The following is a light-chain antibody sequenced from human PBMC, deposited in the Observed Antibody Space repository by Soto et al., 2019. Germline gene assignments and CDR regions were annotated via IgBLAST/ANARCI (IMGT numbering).Light chain of an antibody. V-gene: IGLV2-14*03. CDR3: SSYTTSSTLV. Sequence: QSAMTQPASVSGSPGQSITISCTGSISDVGGYNYVSWYQQHHPCKAPKLMIYDVSKRPSGVSNRFSGSKSGNTASLTISGLQAEDEADYYCSSYTTSSTLVFGGGTKLTVL. CDR2: DVS. J-gene: IGLJ2*01. CDR1: ISDVGGYNY.